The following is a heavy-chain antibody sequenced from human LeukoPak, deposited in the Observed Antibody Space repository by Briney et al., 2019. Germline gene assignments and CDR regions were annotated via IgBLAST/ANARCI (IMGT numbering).Heavy chain of an antibody. D-gene: IGHD6-6*01. Sequence: PSETLSLTCTVSSGSLGSYYWNWLRQPAGKGLEWIGHIYTSGSTNYNPSLKSRVTMSVDTSKNQFSLKLNSVTAADTAFYYCAREYSSSSGKALDYWGQGTLVTVSS. CDR1: SGSLGSYY. CDR3: AREYSSSSGKALDY. CDR2: IYTSGST. J-gene: IGHJ4*02. V-gene: IGHV4-4*07.